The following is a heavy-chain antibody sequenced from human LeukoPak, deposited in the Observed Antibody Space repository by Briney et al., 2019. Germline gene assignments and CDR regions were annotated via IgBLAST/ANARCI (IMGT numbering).Heavy chain of an antibody. Sequence: GGSLRLSCAASGFTFSSYSMNWVRQAPGKGLEWVSYISSSSSTIYYADSVKGRFTISRDNAKNSLYLQMNSLGAEDTAVYYCARVIAAAGYAFDTWGQGTMVTVSS. D-gene: IGHD6-13*01. CDR2: ISSSSSTI. CDR3: ARVIAAAGYAFDT. V-gene: IGHV3-48*01. J-gene: IGHJ3*02. CDR1: GFTFSSYS.